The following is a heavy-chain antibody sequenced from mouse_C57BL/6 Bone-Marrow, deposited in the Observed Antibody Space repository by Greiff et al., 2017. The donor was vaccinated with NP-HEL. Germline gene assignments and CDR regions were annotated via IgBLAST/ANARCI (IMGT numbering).Heavy chain of an antibody. D-gene: IGHD1-1*01. CDR2: IYPGDGDT. J-gene: IGHJ1*03. CDR3: AREADYYGSSGEGYFDV. Sequence: QVQLKESGAELVKPGASVKISCKASGYAFSSYWMNWVKQRPGKGLEWIGQIYPGDGDTNYKGKFKGKATLTADKSSSTAYMQLSSLTSEDSAVYFCAREADYYGSSGEGYFDVWGTGTTVTVSS. CDR1: GYAFSSYW. V-gene: IGHV1-80*01.